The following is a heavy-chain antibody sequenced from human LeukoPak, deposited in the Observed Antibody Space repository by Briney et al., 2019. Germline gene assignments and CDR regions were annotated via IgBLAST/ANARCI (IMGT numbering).Heavy chain of an antibody. CDR2: ISSSGSTI. CDR3: ARGSRYYGSGAWFDP. J-gene: IGHJ5*02. V-gene: IGHV3-48*03. CDR1: GFTFSSYE. Sequence: GGSLRLSYAASGFTFSSYEMNWVRQAPGKGLEWVSYISSSGSTIYYADSVKGRFTISRDNAKNSLYLQMNSLRAEDTAVYYCARGSRYYGSGAWFDPWGQGTLVTVSS. D-gene: IGHD3-10*01.